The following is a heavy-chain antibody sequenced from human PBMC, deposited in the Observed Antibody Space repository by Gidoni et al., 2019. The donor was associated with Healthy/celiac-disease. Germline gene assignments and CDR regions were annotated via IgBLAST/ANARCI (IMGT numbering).Heavy chain of an antibody. D-gene: IGHD1-26*01. CDR3: TRLGGATIAFDI. J-gene: IGHJ3*02. CDR1: GFTFSGSA. Sequence: EVQLVESGGGLVQPGGSLKLPCAASGFTFSGSAMHWVRQASGKGLEWVGRIRSKANSYATAYAASVKGRFTISRDDSKNTAYLQMNSLKTEDTAVYYCTRLGGATIAFDIWGQGTMVTVSS. V-gene: IGHV3-73*02. CDR2: IRSKANSYAT.